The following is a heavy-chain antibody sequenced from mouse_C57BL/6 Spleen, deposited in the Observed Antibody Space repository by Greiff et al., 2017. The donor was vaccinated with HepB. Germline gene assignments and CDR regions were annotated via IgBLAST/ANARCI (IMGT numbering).Heavy chain of an antibody. J-gene: IGHJ2*01. V-gene: IGHV5-17*01. CDR2: ISSGSSTI. Sequence: EVKLVESGGGLVKPGGSLKLSCAASGFTFSDYGMHWVRQAPEKGLEWVAYISSGSSTIYYADTVKGRFTISSDNAKNTLFLQMTSLRSEYTAMYYCARRRVTTVFDYWGQGTTLTVSS. CDR3: ARRRVTTVFDY. CDR1: GFTFSDYG. D-gene: IGHD1-1*01.